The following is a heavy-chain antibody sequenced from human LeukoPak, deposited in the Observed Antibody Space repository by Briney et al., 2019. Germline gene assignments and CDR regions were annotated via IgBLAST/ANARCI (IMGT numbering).Heavy chain of an antibody. Sequence: GGSLRLSCAASGFTFSSYSMSWVRQAPGKGLEWVSAISGSGGSTYYADSVKGRFTISRDNSKNTLYLQMNSLRAEDSAVYYCAKRTRGVVVTAIDYWSQGTLVTVSS. CDR3: AKRTRGVVVTAIDY. CDR1: GFTFSSYS. D-gene: IGHD2-21*02. J-gene: IGHJ4*02. V-gene: IGHV3-23*01. CDR2: ISGSGGST.